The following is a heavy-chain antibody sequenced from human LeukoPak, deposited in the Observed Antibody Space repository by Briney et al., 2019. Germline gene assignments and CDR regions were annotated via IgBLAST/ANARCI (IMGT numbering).Heavy chain of an antibody. CDR1: GFTFSSYA. J-gene: IGHJ4*02. CDR3: AKNGETIYCSSTSCYIGWSDY. Sequence: GGSLRLSCAASGFTFSSYAVSWVRQAPGKGLEWVSAISGSGGSTYYADSVKGRFTISRDNSKNTLYLQMNSLRAEDTAVYYCAKNGETIYCSSTSCYIGWSDYWGQGTLVTVSS. V-gene: IGHV3-23*01. CDR2: ISGSGGST. D-gene: IGHD2-2*02.